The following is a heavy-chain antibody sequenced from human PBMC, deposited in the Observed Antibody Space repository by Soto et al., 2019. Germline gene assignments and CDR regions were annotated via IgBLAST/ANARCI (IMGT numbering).Heavy chain of an antibody. D-gene: IGHD6-6*01. CDR1: GGTFSSYA. CDR2: IIPIFGTA. Sequence: QVQLVQSGAEVKKPGSSVKVSCKASGGTFSSYAISWVRQAPGQGLEWMGGIIPIFGTANYSQKFQGRVTITADESTNTAYMELSSLRTEDTAVYYCARDPASSSSDDYWGQGTLVTVSS. CDR3: ARDPASSSSDDY. J-gene: IGHJ4*02. V-gene: IGHV1-69*12.